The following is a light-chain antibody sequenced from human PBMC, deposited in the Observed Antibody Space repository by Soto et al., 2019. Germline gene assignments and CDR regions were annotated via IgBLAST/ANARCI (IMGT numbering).Light chain of an antibody. CDR2: GNN. Sequence: QSVLTQPPSVSGAPGQRVTISCTGSSSNIWAGYDVHWYQQFPGTAPKLLIFGNNNRPSGVPDRISGSKSGTSASLAITGLQTEDEVDYYCKSYDSSLSGDVVGTGTK. CDR3: KSYDSSLSGDV. CDR1: SSNIWAGYD. J-gene: IGLJ1*01. V-gene: IGLV1-40*01.